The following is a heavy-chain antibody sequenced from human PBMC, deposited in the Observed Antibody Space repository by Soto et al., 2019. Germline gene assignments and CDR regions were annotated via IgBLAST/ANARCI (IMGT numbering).Heavy chain of an antibody. J-gene: IGHJ4*02. CDR3: ARGMTTVTTYDY. Sequence: SEALSLTCAVSGGSISSGGYSWSLIRQPPGKGLEWIGYIYHSGSTYYNPSLKSRVTISVDRSKNQFSLNLSSVTAADTAVYYCARGMTTVTTYDYWGQGTLVTVSS. D-gene: IGHD4-4*01. CDR1: GGSISSGGYS. V-gene: IGHV4-30-2*01. CDR2: IYHSGST.